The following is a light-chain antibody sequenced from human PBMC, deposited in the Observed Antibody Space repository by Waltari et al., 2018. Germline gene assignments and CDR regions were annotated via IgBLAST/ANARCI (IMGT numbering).Light chain of an antibody. J-gene: IGKJ4*01. CDR1: QDISNY. V-gene: IGKV1-33*01. CDR2: DAS. Sequence: DIQMTQSPSSLSASVGDRVTITCQAMQDISNYLNWYQQKPGKAPKLLIYDASNLETGVPSRFSGSGSGTDFTLTISSLQPADSATYYCQQYDNLATFGGGTKVEIK. CDR3: QQYDNLAT.